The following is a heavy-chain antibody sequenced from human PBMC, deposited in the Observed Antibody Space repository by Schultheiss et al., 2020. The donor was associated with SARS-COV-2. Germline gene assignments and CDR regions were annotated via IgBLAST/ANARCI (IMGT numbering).Heavy chain of an antibody. D-gene: IGHD2-15*01. Sequence: SETLSLTCTVSGGSVTSASDHWSWIRQPPGKGLEWIGEINHSGSTNYNPSLKSRVTISVDTSKNQFSLKLSSVTAADTAVYYCARDTRAYCSGGSCNWFDPWGQGTLVTVSS. CDR3: ARDTRAYCSGGSCNWFDP. CDR2: INHSGST. J-gene: IGHJ5*02. CDR1: GGSVTSASDH. V-gene: IGHV4-61*01.